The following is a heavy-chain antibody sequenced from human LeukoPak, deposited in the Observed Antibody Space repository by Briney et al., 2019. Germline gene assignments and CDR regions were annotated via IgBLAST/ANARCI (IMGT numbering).Heavy chain of an antibody. CDR1: GFTFNRYW. D-gene: IGHD3-10*01. J-gene: IGHJ4*02. V-gene: IGHV3-74*01. Sequence: PGGSLRLSCAASGFTFNRYWMHWVRQVPGMEVVWVSHSHNDGNSVSYADSVKGRFTVSRDNAKNTLYLQMNRLRAEDTAVYYCVRHNYGYDYWGQGTLVTVSS. CDR3: VRHNYGYDY. CDR2: SHNDGNSV.